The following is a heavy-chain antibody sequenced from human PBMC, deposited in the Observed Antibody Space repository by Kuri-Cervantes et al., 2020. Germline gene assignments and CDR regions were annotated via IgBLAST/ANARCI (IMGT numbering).Heavy chain of an antibody. D-gene: IGHD7-27*01. V-gene: IGHV4-38-2*01. Sequence: SETLSLTCAVSGYSISSGYYWGWIRQPPGKGLEWIGSIYHSGSTYYNPSLKSRVTISVDTSKNQFSLKLSSVTAADTAVYYCARGTIVPGDWNYYYYYYMGVWGKGTTVTVSS. CDR2: IYHSGST. CDR3: ARGTIVPGDWNYYYYYYMGV. CDR1: GYSISSGYY. J-gene: IGHJ6*03.